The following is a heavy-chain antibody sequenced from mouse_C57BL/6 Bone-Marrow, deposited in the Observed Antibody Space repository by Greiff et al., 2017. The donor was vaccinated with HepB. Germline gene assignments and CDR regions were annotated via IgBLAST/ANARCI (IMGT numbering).Heavy chain of an antibody. CDR1: GYTFTSYW. J-gene: IGHJ2*01. D-gene: IGHD2-3*01. CDR2: IHPNSGST. V-gene: IGHV1-64*01. Sequence: QVQLQQPGAELVKPGASVKLSCKASGYTFTSYWMHWVKQRPGQGREWIGMIHPNSGSTNYNEKFKSKATLTVDKSSSTAYMQLSSLTSEDSAVYYCARLGIYDGLDYWGQGTTLTVSS. CDR3: ARLGIYDGLDY.